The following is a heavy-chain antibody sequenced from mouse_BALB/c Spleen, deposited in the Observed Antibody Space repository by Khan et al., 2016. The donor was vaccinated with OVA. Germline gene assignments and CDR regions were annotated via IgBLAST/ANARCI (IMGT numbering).Heavy chain of an antibody. CDR3: ARAYYGSYRYAMNY. Sequence: QVQLQESGPGLVAPSQSLSLTCTVSGFSLNGYGVNWVRQPPGKGLEWLGMIWGDGGTDYNSVLKSRLSIGKDKSKRQVFLKRKTLKTDDTAMYYCARAYYGSYRYAMNYWGQGTSVTVSS. CDR2: IWGDGGT. J-gene: IGHJ4*01. D-gene: IGHD2-10*01. V-gene: IGHV2-6-7*01. CDR1: GFSLNGYG.